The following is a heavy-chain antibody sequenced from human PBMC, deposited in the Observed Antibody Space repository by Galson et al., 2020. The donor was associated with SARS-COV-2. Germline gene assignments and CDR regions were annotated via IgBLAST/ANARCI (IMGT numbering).Heavy chain of an antibody. CDR1: GFTFSGSA. Sequence: GESLKISCAASGFTFSGSAMHWVRQASGKGLEWVGRIRSKANSYATAYAASVKGRFTISRDDSKNTAYLQMNSLKTEDTAVYYCTRPLYYYYGMDVWGQGTTVTVSS. J-gene: IGHJ6*02. CDR2: IRSKANSYAT. V-gene: IGHV3-73*01. CDR3: TRPLYYYYGMDV.